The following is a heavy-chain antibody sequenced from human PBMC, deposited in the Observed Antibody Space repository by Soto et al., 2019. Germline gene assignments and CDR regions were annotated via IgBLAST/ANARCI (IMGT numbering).Heavy chain of an antibody. J-gene: IGHJ3*02. D-gene: IGHD1-26*01. Sequence: SETLSLTCAVYGGSFSGYYWSWIRQPPGKGLEWIGEINHSGSTNYNPSLKSRVTISVDTSKNQFSLKRSSVTAADTAVYYCARSGDHDAFDIWGQGTMVTVSS. CDR3: ARSGDHDAFDI. CDR2: INHSGST. CDR1: GGSFSGYY. V-gene: IGHV4-34*01.